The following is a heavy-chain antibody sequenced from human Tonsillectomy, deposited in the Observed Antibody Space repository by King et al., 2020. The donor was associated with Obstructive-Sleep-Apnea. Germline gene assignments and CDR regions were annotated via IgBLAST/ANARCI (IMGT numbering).Heavy chain of an antibody. CDR3: ARDMSAYDSTSPAY. CDR2: ISPNSGAT. Sequence: QLVQSGAEVKKPGASVKVSCKASGYTFTGYYIHWVRRAPGQGLEWMGWISPNSGATTYDHKFQERGTITRGTSISTAYMDLSRLRSDDTAIYYCARDMSAYDSTSPAYWGQGTLVTVSS. D-gene: IGHD3-10*01. V-gene: IGHV1-2*07. J-gene: IGHJ4*02. CDR1: GYTFTGYY.